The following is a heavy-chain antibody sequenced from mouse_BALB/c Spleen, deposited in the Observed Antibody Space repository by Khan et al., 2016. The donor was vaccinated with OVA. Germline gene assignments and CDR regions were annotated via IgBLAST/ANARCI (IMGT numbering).Heavy chain of an antibody. J-gene: IGHJ2*01. CDR3: TRPAYDGYYDY. Sequence: QVQLQQPGPELVRPGVSVKISCKGSGYTFTDYAIHWVKQSHAKSLEWIGLISSYSGNTNYKQKFKDKATMTVDKSSSTAYMELARLTSEDSAIYXCTRPAYDGYYDYWGQGTTLTVSS. CDR2: ISSYSGNT. D-gene: IGHD2-3*01. CDR1: GYTFTDYA. V-gene: IGHV1S137*01.